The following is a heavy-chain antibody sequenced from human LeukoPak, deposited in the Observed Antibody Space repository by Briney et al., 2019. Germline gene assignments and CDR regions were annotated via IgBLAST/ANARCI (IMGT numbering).Heavy chain of an antibody. CDR2: INSSSRYI. CDR3: ARPGITGTMGYGAFDI. Sequence: GGXLRLSCAASGFTFSSYAMSWVRQAPGKGLEWVSSINSSSRYIYYADSVKGRFTISRDNAKNSLFLQMNSLRVEDTAVYYCARPGITGTMGYGAFDIWGQGTRVTVSS. D-gene: IGHD1-7*01. V-gene: IGHV3-21*01. J-gene: IGHJ3*02. CDR1: GFTFSSYA.